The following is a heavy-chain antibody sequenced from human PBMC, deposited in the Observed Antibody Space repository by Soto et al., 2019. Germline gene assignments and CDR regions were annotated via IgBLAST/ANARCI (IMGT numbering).Heavy chain of an antibody. Sequence: ESGGGLPQPGGSLRLSCVASGFNFSPYFMAWVRQGPGRGLEWVSHIKGDGTTTAYADSVRGRFIISRDNGRNTLFLQMNSLRDEDTAVYYCVRDRGTPDSFDIWGQGTTVIVSS. V-gene: IGHV3-74*01. CDR2: IKGDGTTT. J-gene: IGHJ3*02. CDR1: GFNFSPYF. D-gene: IGHD1-26*01. CDR3: VRDRGTPDSFDI.